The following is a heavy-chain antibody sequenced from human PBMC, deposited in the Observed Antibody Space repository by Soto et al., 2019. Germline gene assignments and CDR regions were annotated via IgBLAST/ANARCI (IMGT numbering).Heavy chain of an antibody. Sequence: EVQLLESGGGLVQPGGSLRLSCAASGFTFSSYAMTWVRQAPGKGLEWVSTISGGSTYYADSVKGRFTISRDNSKNTLYIQMNSLRDEDTAIYYCARRSGSSDYWGQGTLVTVSS. CDR2: ISGGST. J-gene: IGHJ4*02. CDR1: GFTFSSYA. CDR3: ARRSGSSDY. D-gene: IGHD1-26*01. V-gene: IGHV3-23*01.